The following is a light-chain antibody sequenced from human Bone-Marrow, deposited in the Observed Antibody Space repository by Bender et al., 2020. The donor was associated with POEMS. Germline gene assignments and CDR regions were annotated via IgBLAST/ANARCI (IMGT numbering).Light chain of an antibody. Sequence: QSALTQPPSASGSPGQSVTISCSGASSDVGGYNFVSWYQHHLGKAPKLIIYEVSKRPSGVPDRFSGSKSGNTASLTVSGLQTEDEADYYCSSYTTTYTWIFGGGTKVTVL. CDR1: SSDVGGYNF. V-gene: IGLV2-8*01. CDR2: EVS. CDR3: SSYTTTYTWI. J-gene: IGLJ3*02.